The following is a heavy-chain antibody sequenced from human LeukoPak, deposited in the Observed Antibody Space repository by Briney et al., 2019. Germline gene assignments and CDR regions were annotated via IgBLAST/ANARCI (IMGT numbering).Heavy chain of an antibody. CDR2: IYSGGST. V-gene: IGHV3-53*01. D-gene: IGHD6-13*01. J-gene: IGHJ6*03. CDR1: GFTVSSNY. CDR3: ARDIDSSWPSYYMDV. Sequence: PGGSLRLSCAASGFTVSSNYMSWVRQAPGKGLEWVSVIYSGGSTYYADSVKGRFTISRDNSKNSLYLQMNSLRAEDTAVYYCARDIDSSWPSYYMDVWGKGTTVTVSS.